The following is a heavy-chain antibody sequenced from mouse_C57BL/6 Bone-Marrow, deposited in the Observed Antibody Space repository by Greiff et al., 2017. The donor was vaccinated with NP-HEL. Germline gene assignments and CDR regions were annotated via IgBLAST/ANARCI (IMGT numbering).Heavy chain of an antibody. J-gene: IGHJ3*01. Sequence: VQLQQSGPELVKPGASVKISCKASGYTFTDYYMNWVKQSHGKSLEWIGDINPNNGGTSYNQKFKGKATLTVDKSSSTAYMELRSLTSEDSAVDYCARDDGYWAWFAYWGQGTLVTVSA. D-gene: IGHD2-3*01. V-gene: IGHV1-26*01. CDR3: ARDDGYWAWFAY. CDR1: GYTFTDYY. CDR2: INPNNGGT.